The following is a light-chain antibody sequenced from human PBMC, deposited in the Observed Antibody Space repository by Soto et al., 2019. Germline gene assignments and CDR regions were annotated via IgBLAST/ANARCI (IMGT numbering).Light chain of an antibody. CDR3: QQRSNWRWT. CDR2: DAS. CDR1: QSVSSY. J-gene: IGKJ1*01. Sequence: EIVLTQSPATLSLSPGERATLSCRASQSVSSYLAWYQQKPCHAPRLLIYDASNRFTGIPARFSGSGSGTDFTLTISSLEPEDFGVYYRQQRSNWRWTFGQGTKVE. V-gene: IGKV3-11*01.